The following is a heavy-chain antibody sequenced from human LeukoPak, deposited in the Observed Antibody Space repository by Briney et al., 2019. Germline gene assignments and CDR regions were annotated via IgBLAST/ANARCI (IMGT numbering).Heavy chain of an antibody. Sequence: GGSLRLSCAASGFTFSSYAMSWVRQAPGKGLEWVSAISGSGGSTYYADSAKGRFTISRDKSKNTLYLQMNSLRAEDTAVYYCAKPSITDDYFDYWGQGTLVTVSS. CDR1: GFTFSSYA. V-gene: IGHV3-23*01. CDR2: ISGSGGST. J-gene: IGHJ4*02. D-gene: IGHD3-10*01. CDR3: AKPSITDDYFDY.